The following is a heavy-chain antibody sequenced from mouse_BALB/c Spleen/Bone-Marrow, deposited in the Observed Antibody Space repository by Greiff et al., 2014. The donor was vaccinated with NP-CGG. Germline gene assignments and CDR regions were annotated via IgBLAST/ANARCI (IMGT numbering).Heavy chain of an antibody. V-gene: IGHV1S22*01. CDR3: TRSGDEDYFDY. D-gene: IGHD3-1*01. CDR2: IYPGSGST. Sequence: LQQSGSELVRPGASVKLSRKASGYTFTSYWMHWVKQRHGQGLEWIGNIYPGSGSTNYDEKFKSKGTLTVDTSSSPAYMHLSSLTSEDSAVYYCTRSGDEDYFDYWGQGTTLTVSS. CDR1: GYTFTSYW. J-gene: IGHJ2*01.